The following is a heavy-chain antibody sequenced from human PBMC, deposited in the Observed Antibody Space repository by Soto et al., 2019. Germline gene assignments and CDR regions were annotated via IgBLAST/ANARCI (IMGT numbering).Heavy chain of an antibody. Sequence: ASVKVSCKASGYTFTSYYMHWVRQAPGQGLEWMGIINPSGGSTSYAQKFQGRVTMTRDTSTSTVYMELSSLRSEDTAVYYCARVSPLAVEYSSSSGALDAFDIWGQGTMVT. CDR2: INPSGGST. CDR3: ARVSPLAVEYSSSSGALDAFDI. J-gene: IGHJ3*02. D-gene: IGHD6-6*01. CDR1: GYTFTSYY. V-gene: IGHV1-46*01.